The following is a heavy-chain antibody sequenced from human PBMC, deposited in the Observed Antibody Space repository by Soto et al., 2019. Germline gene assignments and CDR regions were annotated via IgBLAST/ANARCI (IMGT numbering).Heavy chain of an antibody. Sequence: GGSLRLSCAASGFTFSSYGMHWVRQAPGKGLEWVAVISYDGSNKYYADSVKGRFTISRDNSKNTLYLQMNSLRAEDTAVYYCAKEGTNPTYYYYGMDVWGQGTTVTVSS. CDR1: GFTFSSYG. D-gene: IGHD2-8*01. J-gene: IGHJ6*02. V-gene: IGHV3-30*18. CDR2: ISYDGSNK. CDR3: AKEGTNPTYYYYGMDV.